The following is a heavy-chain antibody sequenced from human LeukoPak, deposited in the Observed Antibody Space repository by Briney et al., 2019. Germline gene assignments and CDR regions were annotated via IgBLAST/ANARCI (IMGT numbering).Heavy chain of an antibody. J-gene: IGHJ3*02. CDR3: ARPYNSGWYGAFDI. Sequence: NPSETLSLTCTVSGGSISSSSYYWGWIRQPPGKGLEWIGSIYYSGSTYYNPSLKSRVTISVDTSKNQFSLKLSSVTAADTAVYYCARPYNSGWYGAFDIWGQGTMGTVSS. V-gene: IGHV4-39*01. CDR1: GGSISSSSYY. D-gene: IGHD6-19*01. CDR2: IYYSGST.